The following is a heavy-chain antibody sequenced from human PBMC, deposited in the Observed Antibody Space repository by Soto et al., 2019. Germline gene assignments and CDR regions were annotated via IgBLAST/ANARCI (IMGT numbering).Heavy chain of an antibody. J-gene: IGHJ4*02. D-gene: IGHD3-22*01. V-gene: IGHV1-2*02. Sequence: GASVKVSCKASGYTFTGYYMHWVRQAPGQGLEWMGWINPNSGGTNYAQKFQGRVTMTRDTSISTAYMELSRLRSDDTAVYYCARSNYYDSSGYYYGTFDYWGQGTLVTVSS. CDR1: GYTFTGYY. CDR3: ARSNYYDSSGYYYGTFDY. CDR2: INPNSGGT.